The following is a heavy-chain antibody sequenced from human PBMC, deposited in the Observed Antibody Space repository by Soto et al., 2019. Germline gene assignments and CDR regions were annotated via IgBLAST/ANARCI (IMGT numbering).Heavy chain of an antibody. J-gene: IGHJ4*02. CDR3: ARGDDYYGSGIPSDY. D-gene: IGHD3-10*01. CDR1: GFTFSSYA. CDR2: ISYDGSNK. V-gene: IGHV3-30-3*01. Sequence: GGSLSLSCAASGFTFSSYAMHWVRQAPGKGLEWVAVISYDGSNKYYADSVKGRFTISRDNSKSTLYLQMNSLRAEDTAVYYCARGDDYYGSGIPSDYWGQGTLVTVSS.